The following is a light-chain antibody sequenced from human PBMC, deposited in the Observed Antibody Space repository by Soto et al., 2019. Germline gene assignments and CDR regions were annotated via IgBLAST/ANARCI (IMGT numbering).Light chain of an antibody. CDR2: NVY. J-gene: IGLJ1*01. V-gene: IGLV2-14*03. CDR1: SSDVGAYNF. Sequence: QSVLTQPASVSGSPGQSITISCTGTSSDVGAYNFVSWHQRHPGKAPKLMIYNVYDRPSGISYRFSGSKSGNTASLTISGLQGEDEADYYCSAYTVSRTYVFGTGTKVTV. CDR3: SAYTVSRTYV.